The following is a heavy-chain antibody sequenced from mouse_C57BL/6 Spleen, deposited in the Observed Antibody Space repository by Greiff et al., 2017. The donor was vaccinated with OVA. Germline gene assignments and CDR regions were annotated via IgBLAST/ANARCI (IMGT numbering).Heavy chain of an antibody. Sequence: QVQLKQSGPELVKPGASVKISCKASGYAFSSSWMNWVKQRPGKGLEWIGRIYPGDGDTNYNGKFKGKATLTADKSSSTAYMQLSSLTSEDSAVYFCAREGLITTVVYFDYWGQGTTLTVSS. D-gene: IGHD1-1*01. CDR2: IYPGDGDT. V-gene: IGHV1-82*01. CDR3: AREGLITTVVYFDY. J-gene: IGHJ2*01. CDR1: GYAFSSSW.